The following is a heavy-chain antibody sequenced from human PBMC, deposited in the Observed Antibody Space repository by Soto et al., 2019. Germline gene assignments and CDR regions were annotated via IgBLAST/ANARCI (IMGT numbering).Heavy chain of an antibody. Sequence: QVQLQESGPGLVKPSQTLSLTCTVSGGSISRGDYYWSWIRQAPGKGLEWIGYIYYSGNTYYNPSFKSRLAMSVDTSKNQFSLKLTSVTAADTAVYYCAREGREEPLFDPWGQGTLVTVSS. CDR2: IYYSGNT. CDR1: GGSISRGDYY. J-gene: IGHJ5*02. CDR3: AREGREEPLFDP. D-gene: IGHD1-26*01. V-gene: IGHV4-30-4*01.